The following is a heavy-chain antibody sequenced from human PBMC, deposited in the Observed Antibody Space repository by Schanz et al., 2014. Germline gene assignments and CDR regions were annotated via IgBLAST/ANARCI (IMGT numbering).Heavy chain of an antibody. D-gene: IGHD3-10*01. CDR3: VRDELLWFGEVLSLDY. Sequence: EVQLLESGGGLVQPGGSLRLSCSASTFTFDHYAMTWVRQAPGKGLEWVAAVSSRSDEIKYADSVRGRFTISRDNSNKTVDLQMNSLRAEDTALYYCVRDELLWFGEVLSLDYWGQGALVTVSS. V-gene: IGHV3-23*01. CDR1: TFTFDHYA. J-gene: IGHJ4*02. CDR2: VSSRSDEI.